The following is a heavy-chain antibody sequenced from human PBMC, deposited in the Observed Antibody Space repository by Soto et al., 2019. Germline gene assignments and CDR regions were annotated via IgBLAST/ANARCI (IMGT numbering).Heavy chain of an antibody. J-gene: IGHJ4*02. V-gene: IGHV3-33*01. Sequence: PGGSLRLSCAASGFTFSSYGMHWVRQAPGKGLEWVAVIWYDGSNKYYADSVKGRFTTSRDDSKNTLYLQMNSLRAEDTAVYYCARAPVVAASTPDFDYWGQGTLVTVSS. CDR2: IWYDGSNK. D-gene: IGHD2-15*01. CDR3: ARAPVVAASTPDFDY. CDR1: GFTFSSYG.